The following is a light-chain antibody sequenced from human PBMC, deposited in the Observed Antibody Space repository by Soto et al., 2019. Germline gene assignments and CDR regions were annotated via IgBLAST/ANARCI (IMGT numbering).Light chain of an antibody. CDR2: GAS. CDR3: QQYGSATLKS. Sequence: VFTQSPGTLSLSPGESATLSCRASQTVSINYLTWYQQKPGQAPRLLIFGASKRATGIPDRFSGSGSGRDFTLTISGLEPEDFAVYYCQQYGSATLKSFGQGTRLEVK. J-gene: IGKJ5*01. V-gene: IGKV3-20*01. CDR1: QTVSINY.